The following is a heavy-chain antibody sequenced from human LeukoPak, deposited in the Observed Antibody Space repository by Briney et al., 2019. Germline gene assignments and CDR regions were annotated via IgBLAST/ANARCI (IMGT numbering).Heavy chain of an antibody. J-gene: IGHJ4*02. D-gene: IGHD6-19*01. Sequence: ASVKVSCKASGYTFTGYYIHWVRQAPGQGLEWMGWINANSGGTDYAQKFQGRVTMTRDTSISTAYMDLSRLKSDDTAVYYCARAGSGWPIDYWGQGALVTVSS. V-gene: IGHV1-2*02. CDR1: GYTFTGYY. CDR2: INANSGGT. CDR3: ARAGSGWPIDY.